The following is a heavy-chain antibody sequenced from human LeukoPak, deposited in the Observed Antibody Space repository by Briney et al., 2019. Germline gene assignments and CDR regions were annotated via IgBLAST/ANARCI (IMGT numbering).Heavy chain of an antibody. Sequence: ASVKVSCKASGYTFTSYGISWVRQAPGQGLEWMGWISAYNGNTNYAQKLQGRVTMTTDTSTSTAYMELRSLRSDDTAVYYCARDGLNSGSYSYYYYGMDVWGQGTTVTVSS. J-gene: IGHJ6*02. V-gene: IGHV1-18*01. CDR3: ARDGLNSGSYSYYYYGMDV. D-gene: IGHD1-26*01. CDR2: ISAYNGNT. CDR1: GYTFTSYG.